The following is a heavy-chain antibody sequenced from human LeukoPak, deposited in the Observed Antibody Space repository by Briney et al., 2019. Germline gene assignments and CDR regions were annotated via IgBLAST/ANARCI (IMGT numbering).Heavy chain of an antibody. CDR2: IKSKTDGGTT. V-gene: IGHV3-15*01. J-gene: IGHJ4*02. CDR3: TLPWGSGSYYDY. Sequence: PSETLSLTCAVYGGSFSGYYWSWIRQPPGKGLEWVGHIKSKTDGGTTDYAAPVKGRFTISRDDSKNTLFLQMNSLKTEDTAVYYCTLPWGSGSYYDYWGQGTLVTVSS. D-gene: IGHD3-10*01. CDR1: GGSFSGYY.